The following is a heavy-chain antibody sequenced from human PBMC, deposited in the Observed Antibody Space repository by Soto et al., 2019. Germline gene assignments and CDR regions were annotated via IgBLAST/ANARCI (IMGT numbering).Heavy chain of an antibody. J-gene: IGHJ4*02. CDR2: IRSKANSYAT. CDR3: TRLLRDYSNYKGDTSDY. CDR1: GFTFSGSA. Sequence: GGSLRLSCAASGFTFSGSAMHWVRQASGKGLEWVGRIRSKANSYATAYAASVKGRFTISRDDSKNTAYLQMNSLKTEDTAVYYCTRLLRDYSNYKGDTSDYWGQGTLVTVSS. V-gene: IGHV3-73*01. D-gene: IGHD4-4*01.